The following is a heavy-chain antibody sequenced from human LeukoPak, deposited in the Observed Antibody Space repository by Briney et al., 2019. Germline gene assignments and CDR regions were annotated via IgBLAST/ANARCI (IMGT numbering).Heavy chain of an antibody. Sequence: GGSLRLSCAASGFIFSTYGFYWVRQAPGKGLEWVAAIFYDGSNKYYADSVKGRFTISRDNAKNSLYLQMNSLRAEDTAVYYCARDSGWFGEFAFDIWGQGTMVTVSS. D-gene: IGHD3-10*01. J-gene: IGHJ3*02. CDR3: ARDSGWFGEFAFDI. CDR2: IFYDGSNK. CDR1: GFIFSTYG. V-gene: IGHV3-33*01.